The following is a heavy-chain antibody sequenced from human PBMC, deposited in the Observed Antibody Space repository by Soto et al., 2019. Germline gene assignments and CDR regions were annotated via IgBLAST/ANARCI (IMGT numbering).Heavy chain of an antibody. V-gene: IGHV3-30-3*01. J-gene: IGHJ4*02. CDR2: TSYDGIDK. D-gene: IGHD3-16*02. Sequence: GGSLRLSCAASGFTFSYYAMHWVRQAPGKGLEWVAVTSYDGIDKYYADSVKGRFTISRDNSKNTLYLQMNSLRAEDTAVYYCARVPSAIRLGGLSYFDSWGRGTLVTVSS. CDR1: GFTFSYYA. CDR3: ARVPSAIRLGGLSYFDS.